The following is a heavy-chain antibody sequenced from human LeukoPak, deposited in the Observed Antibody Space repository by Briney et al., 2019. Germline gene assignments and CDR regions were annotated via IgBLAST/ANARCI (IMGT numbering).Heavy chain of an antibody. D-gene: IGHD3-22*01. Sequence: PSETLSLTCAVYGGSFSGYYWSWIRQPPGKGLEWIGEINHSGSTNYNPSLKSRVTISVDTSKNQFSLKLSSVTAADTAVYYCARGYDSPPFDYWGQGTLVTVSS. J-gene: IGHJ4*02. CDR3: ARGYDSPPFDY. CDR2: INHSGST. V-gene: IGHV4-34*01. CDR1: GGSFSGYY.